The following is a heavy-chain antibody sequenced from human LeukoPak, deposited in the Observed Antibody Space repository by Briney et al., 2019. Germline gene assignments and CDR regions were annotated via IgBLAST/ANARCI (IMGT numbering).Heavy chain of an antibody. CDR1: GGSVSSGSYY. CDR2: IYYSGST. V-gene: IGHV4-61*01. D-gene: IGHD1-1*01. CDR3: ARKLDAFDI. Sequence: SETLSLTCTVSGGSVSSGSYYWSWIRQPPGKGLEWIGYIYYSGSTNYNTSLKSRVAISVDTSKNQFSLKLSSVTAADTAVYYCARKLDAFDIWGQGTMVTVSS. J-gene: IGHJ3*02.